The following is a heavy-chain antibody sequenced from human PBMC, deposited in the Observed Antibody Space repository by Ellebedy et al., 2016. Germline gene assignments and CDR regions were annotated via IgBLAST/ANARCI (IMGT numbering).Heavy chain of an antibody. D-gene: IGHD3-10*01. CDR1: GFTFSNYW. CDR2: IKQDGSEK. CDR3: ARAMVRGVVGTIDY. V-gene: IGHV3-7*01. Sequence: GESLKISXAVSGFTFSNYWMSWVRQAPGKGLEWVANIKQDGSEKYYVDSVKGRFTISRDNAKNSLYLQMNSLRAEDTAVYYCARAMVRGVVGTIDYWGQGTLVTVSS. J-gene: IGHJ4*02.